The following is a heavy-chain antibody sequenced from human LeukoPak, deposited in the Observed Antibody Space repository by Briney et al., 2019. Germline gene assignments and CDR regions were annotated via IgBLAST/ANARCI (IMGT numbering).Heavy chain of an antibody. Sequence: SVKVSCKASGGTFSSYAISWVRQAPGQGLEWMGGIIPIFGTANYAQKFQGRVTITADKSTSTAYMELSSLRSEDTAVYYCASSLPRSSNLDYWGQGTLVTVSS. V-gene: IGHV1-69*06. CDR3: ASSLPRSSNLDY. CDR2: IIPIFGTA. CDR1: GGTFSSYA. D-gene: IGHD6-6*01. J-gene: IGHJ4*02.